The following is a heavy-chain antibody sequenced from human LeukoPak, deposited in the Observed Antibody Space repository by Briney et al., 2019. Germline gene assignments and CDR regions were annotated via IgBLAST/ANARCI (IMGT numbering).Heavy chain of an antibody. J-gene: IGHJ4*02. CDR2: INHSGST. D-gene: IGHD1-26*01. CDR3: ARGLEDGGGSYWGGYYFDY. V-gene: IGHV4-34*01. Sequence: SETLSLTCAVYGGSFSGYYWSWIRQPPGKGLEWIGEINHSGSTNYNPSLKSRVTISVDTSKNQFSLKLSSVTAADTAVYYCARGLEDGGGSYWGGYYFDYWGQGTLVTVSS. CDR1: GGSFSGYY.